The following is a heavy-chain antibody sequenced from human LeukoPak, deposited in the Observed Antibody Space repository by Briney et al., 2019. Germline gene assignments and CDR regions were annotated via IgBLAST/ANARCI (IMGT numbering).Heavy chain of an antibody. CDR1: GYTFTSYD. CDR2: MDPNSGNT. D-gene: IGHD6-25*01. J-gene: IGHJ4*02. V-gene: IGHV1-8*01. Sequence: ASVKVSCKASGYTFTSYDINWVRQATGQGLEWMGWMDPNSGNTGYAQKFQGRVTMTRNTSISTAYMELSSLRSEDTAVYYCARVYRLGIAASGYWGQGTLVTVSS. CDR3: ARVYRLGIAASGY.